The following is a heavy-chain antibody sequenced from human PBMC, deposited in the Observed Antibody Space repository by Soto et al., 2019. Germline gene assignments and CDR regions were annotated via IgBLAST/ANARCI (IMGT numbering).Heavy chain of an antibody. CDR3: ARVRFRALVLPGKKTNWFDP. V-gene: IGHV1-18*01. D-gene: IGHD6-13*01. CDR1: GYTFTSYG. CDR2: ISAYNGNT. Sequence: ASVKVSCKASGYTFTSYGISWVRQAPGQGLEWMGWISAYNGNTNYAQKLQGRVAMTTDTSTSTAYMELRSLRSDDTAVYYCARVRFRALVLPGKKTNWFDPWGQGTLVTVSS. J-gene: IGHJ5*02.